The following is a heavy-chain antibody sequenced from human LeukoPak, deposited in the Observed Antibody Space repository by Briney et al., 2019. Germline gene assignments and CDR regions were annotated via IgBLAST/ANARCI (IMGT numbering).Heavy chain of an antibody. CDR3: ARGVAATFVDY. CDR1: GFTFSSYS. J-gene: IGHJ4*02. V-gene: IGHV3-48*01. Sequence: GGSLRLSCAASGFTFSSYSMNWVRQAPGKGLEWVSYISSSSSTIYYADSVKGRFTISRDNAKNSLYLQMNSLRAEDTAVYYCARGVAATFVDYWGQGTLVTVSS. D-gene: IGHD2-15*01. CDR2: ISSSSSTI.